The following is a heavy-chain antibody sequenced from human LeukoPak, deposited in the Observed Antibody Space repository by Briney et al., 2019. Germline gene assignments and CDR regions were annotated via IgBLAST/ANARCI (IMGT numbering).Heavy chain of an antibody. D-gene: IGHD3-22*01. J-gene: IGHJ4*02. CDR3: ARVTGYIVEDYFDY. V-gene: IGHV4-59*01. CDR2: IHYSGST. Sequence: SETLSLTCSVSGGSISSYYWSWIRKPPGKGLEWIGYIHYSGSTNYNPSLKSRVTISVDTSKNQFSLRLSSVTAADTAVYYCARVTGYIVEDYFDYWGQGTLVTVSS. CDR1: GGSISSYY.